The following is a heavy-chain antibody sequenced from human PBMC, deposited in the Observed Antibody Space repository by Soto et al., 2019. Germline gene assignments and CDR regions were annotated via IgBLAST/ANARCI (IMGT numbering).Heavy chain of an antibody. CDR3: AREGASTSTGMDY. J-gene: IGHJ4*02. CDR1: GDTFNNYV. Sequence: QVQLVQSGAEVRKPGSSVTVSCETSGDTFNNYVINWVRQAPGQGPEWMGRIIPIVGKTIYAQRFQGRVTITADKATTTVYRILSSLRIDDTAVYFSAREGASTSTGMDYWGQGSLVTVSS. CDR2: IIPIVGKT. D-gene: IGHD2-2*01. V-gene: IGHV1-69*04.